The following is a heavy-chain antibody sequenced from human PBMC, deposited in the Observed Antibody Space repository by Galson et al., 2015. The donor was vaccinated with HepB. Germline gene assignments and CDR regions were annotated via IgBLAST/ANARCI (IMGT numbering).Heavy chain of an antibody. D-gene: IGHD3-22*01. CDR3: ARVRYYDSSGYWADY. V-gene: IGHV1-18*04. J-gene: IGHJ4*02. Sequence: SVKVSCKASGYTFTSYGISWVRQAPGQGLEWMGWISAYNGNTNYAQKLQGRVTMTTDTSTSTAYMELRSLRSDDTAVYYCARVRYYDSSGYWADYWGQGTLVTVSS. CDR2: ISAYNGNT. CDR1: GYTFTSYG.